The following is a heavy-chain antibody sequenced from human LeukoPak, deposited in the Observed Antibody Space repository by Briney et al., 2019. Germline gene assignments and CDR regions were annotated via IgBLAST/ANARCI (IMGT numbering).Heavy chain of an antibody. J-gene: IGHJ6*03. CDR2: ISSSGDIT. Sequence: GGSLRLSCAASGFTFSIYGMNWVRQAPGKGLEWVSSISSSGDITYYADSVKGRFTLSRDNPKNTLYLQLNSLRAEDTAVYYCAKDACGGNCYYPMDVWGKGTTVTVSS. CDR3: AKDACGGNCYYPMDV. V-gene: IGHV3-23*01. CDR1: GFTFSIYG.